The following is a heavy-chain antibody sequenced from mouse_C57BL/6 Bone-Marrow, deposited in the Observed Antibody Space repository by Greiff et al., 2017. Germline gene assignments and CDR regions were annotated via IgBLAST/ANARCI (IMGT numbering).Heavy chain of an antibody. CDR3: AREDYDAYAMDY. CDR2: ISSGSSTI. CDR1: GFTFSDYG. V-gene: IGHV5-17*01. J-gene: IGHJ4*01. D-gene: IGHD1-1*01. Sequence: EVQVVESGGGLVKPGGSLKLSCAASGFTFSDYGMHWVRQAPEKGLEWVAYISSGSSTIYYADTVKGRFTISRDNAKNTLFLQMTSLRSEDTAMYYCAREDYDAYAMDYWGQGTSVTVSS.